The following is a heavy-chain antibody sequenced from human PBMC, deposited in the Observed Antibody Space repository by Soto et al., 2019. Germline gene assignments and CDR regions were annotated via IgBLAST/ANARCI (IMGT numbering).Heavy chain of an antibody. V-gene: IGHV1-18*01. CDR1: GYTFTSYD. Sequence: ASVTVSCKASGYTFTSYDSNWVRQAPGQGLEWMGWISAYNGNTNYAQKLQGRVTMTTDTSTSTAYMELRSLRSDDTAVYYCARDYDILTGAPYYFDYWGQGTLVTVSS. J-gene: IGHJ4*02. D-gene: IGHD3-9*01. CDR2: ISAYNGNT. CDR3: ARDYDILTGAPYYFDY.